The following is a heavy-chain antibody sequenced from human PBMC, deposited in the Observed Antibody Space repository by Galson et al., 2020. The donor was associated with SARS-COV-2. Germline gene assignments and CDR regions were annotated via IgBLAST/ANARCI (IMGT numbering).Heavy chain of an antibody. D-gene: IGHD2-15*01. CDR1: GGSISSGGYY. CDR2: INYSGDT. Sequence: TLSLTCTVSGGSISSGGYYWSWIRQHPGKGLEWIGYINYSGDTYYNPSLKSLVTISLDTSKNQFSLKLNSVTAADTAVYYCAREGCSGGSCWGWFDPWGPGTRVTVSS. J-gene: IGHJ5*02. CDR3: AREGCSGGSCWGWFDP. V-gene: IGHV4-31*01.